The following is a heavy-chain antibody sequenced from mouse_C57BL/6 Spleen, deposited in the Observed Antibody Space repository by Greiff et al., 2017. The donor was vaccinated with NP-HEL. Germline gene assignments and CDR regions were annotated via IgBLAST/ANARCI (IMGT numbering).Heavy chain of an antibody. V-gene: IGHV1-18*01. CDR2: INPNNGGT. D-gene: IGHD1-1*01. CDR3: ARGSRKDWYFDV. Sequence: VQLQQSGPELVKPGASVKIPCKASGYTFTDYNMDWVKQSHGKSLEWIGDINPNNGGTIYNQKFKGKATLTVDKSSSTAYMELRSLTSEDTAVYYCARGSRKDWYFDVWGTGTTVTVSS. CDR1: GYTFTDYN. J-gene: IGHJ1*03.